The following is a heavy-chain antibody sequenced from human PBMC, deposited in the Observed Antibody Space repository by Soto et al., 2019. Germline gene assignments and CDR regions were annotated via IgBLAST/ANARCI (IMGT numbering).Heavy chain of an antibody. CDR1: GQSFSGHS. CDR2: INESGST. V-gene: IGHV4-34*01. CDR3: ARGSGIVALPGELEDVKYDY. D-gene: IGHD1-1*01. Sequence: QVQLQQWGAGLVKPSETLSLSCAVYGQSFSGHSWAGIRQPPGKGLEWVGEINESGSTYYNPSLKSRVTISTDTSKNQFSLKLSSVSAADTAAYFCARGSGIVALPGELEDVKYDYWGQGTLVNVSS. J-gene: IGHJ4*02.